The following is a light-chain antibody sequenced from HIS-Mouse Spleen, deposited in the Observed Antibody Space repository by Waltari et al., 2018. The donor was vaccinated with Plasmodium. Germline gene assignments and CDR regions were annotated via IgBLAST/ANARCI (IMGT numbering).Light chain of an antibody. V-gene: IGKV1-5*03. CDR1: QSISSR. CDR2: KAS. CDR3: QQYNSYSWT. Sequence: DIQMTQSPSTLSASVGDRVTITSRASQSISSRLAWYQQKPGKAPKLLNYKASSLESGVPSRFSGSGSGTEFTLTISSLQPDDFATYYCQQYNSYSWTFGQGTKVEIK. J-gene: IGKJ1*01.